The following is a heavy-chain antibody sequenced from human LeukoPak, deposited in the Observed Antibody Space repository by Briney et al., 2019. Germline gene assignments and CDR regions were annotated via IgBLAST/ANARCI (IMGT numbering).Heavy chain of an antibody. J-gene: IGHJ4*02. Sequence: ASVKVSCKVSVYTFTDYYMHWVQQAPGKGLEWMGLVDPEDGETIYAEKFQGRVTITADTSTDTAYMELSSLRSEDTAVYYCATVPAQSHDYWGQGTLVTVSS. CDR2: VDPEDGET. CDR3: ATVPAQSHDY. V-gene: IGHV1-69-2*01. CDR1: VYTFTDYY. D-gene: IGHD2-2*01.